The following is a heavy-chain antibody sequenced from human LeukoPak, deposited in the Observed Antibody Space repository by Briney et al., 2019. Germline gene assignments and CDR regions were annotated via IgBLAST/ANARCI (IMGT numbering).Heavy chain of an antibody. J-gene: IGHJ4*02. CDR2: ISSSGSTI. CDR3: ARELADDFWSGYYLNYFDY. CDR1: GFTFSDYY. V-gene: IGHV3-11*04. D-gene: IGHD3-3*01. Sequence: KPGGSLRLSCAASGFTFSDYYMSWIRPAPGKGLEWVSYISSSGSTIYYADSVKGRFTISRDNAKNSLYLQMISLRAEDTAVYYCARELADDFWSGYYLNYFDYWGQGTLVTVSS.